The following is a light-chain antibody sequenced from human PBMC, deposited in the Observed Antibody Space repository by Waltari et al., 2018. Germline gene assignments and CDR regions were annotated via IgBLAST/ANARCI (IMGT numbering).Light chain of an antibody. V-gene: IGLV1-51*01. CDR1: SSTFGNNE. CDR2: DNN. J-gene: IGLJ2*01. CDR3: ATWDERLTAVV. Sequence: QSILTQPPSLSAAPGQKVTISCSGTSSTFGNNEVAWSQQLPETAPRLLMYDNNKRPAGIPGRFCGAKSGTSATLDITGLQTRDEGHYYCATWDERLTAVVFGGGTRLTVL.